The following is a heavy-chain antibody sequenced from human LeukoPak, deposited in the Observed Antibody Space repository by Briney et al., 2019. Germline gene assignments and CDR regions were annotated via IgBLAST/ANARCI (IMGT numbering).Heavy chain of an antibody. Sequence: SETLSLTCAVYGGSFSGYYWSWLRQPPGKGLEWIGEINHSGSTNYNPSLKSRVTISVDTSKNQFSLKLSSVTAADTAVYYCARAVAVSYEELINFDYWGQGTLVTVSS. CDR1: GGSFSGYY. J-gene: IGHJ4*02. CDR2: INHSGST. V-gene: IGHV4-34*01. D-gene: IGHD3-10*01. CDR3: ARAVAVSYEELINFDY.